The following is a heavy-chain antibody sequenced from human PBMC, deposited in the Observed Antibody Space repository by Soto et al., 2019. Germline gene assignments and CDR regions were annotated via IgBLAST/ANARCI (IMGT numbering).Heavy chain of an antibody. CDR2: IYYTGIT. J-gene: IGHJ5*02. Sequence: SETLSLTCTVSGGSVSGVDYFWSWIRQSPGKGLEWIGYIYYTGITHLNPSLKSRLTMAVDTSKNEFSLKLSSVTGADTAVYYCARERGDSHWIDPWGQGTLVTVSS. D-gene: IGHD2-21*01. V-gene: IGHV4-30-4*01. CDR1: GGSVSGVDYF. CDR3: ARERGDSHWIDP.